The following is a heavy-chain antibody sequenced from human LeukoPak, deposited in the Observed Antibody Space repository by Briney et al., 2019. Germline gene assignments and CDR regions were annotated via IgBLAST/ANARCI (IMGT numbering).Heavy chain of an antibody. J-gene: IGHJ4*02. D-gene: IGHD6-19*01. CDR1: GFTFSHAW. V-gene: IGHV3-15*01. Sequence: GGSLRLSCAGSGFTFSHAWMSWVRQIPGKGLEWLGRIKSKADAETTDYAAPVKGRFTISRDDSKNTLFLQMNSLKTEDTAVYYCTPYQSASGWYGLYWGQGTLVTVSS. CDR2: IKSKADAETT. CDR3: TPYQSASGWYGLY.